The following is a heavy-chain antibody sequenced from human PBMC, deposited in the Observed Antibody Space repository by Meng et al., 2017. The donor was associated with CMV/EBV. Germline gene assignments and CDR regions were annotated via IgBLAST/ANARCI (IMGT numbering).Heavy chain of an antibody. J-gene: IGHJ4*02. CDR3: AKEPSSWYRPSFDY. D-gene: IGHD6-13*01. V-gene: IGHV3-23*01. CDR2: ISGSGTST. Sequence: GGSLRLSCAASGFTFSTYAMSWVRQAPGKGLEWVSAISGSGTSTYYADSVKGRFTISRDNSKNTLYLQMNSLRVEDTAVYYCAKEPSSWYRPSFDYWGLGTLVTVSS. CDR1: GFTFSTYA.